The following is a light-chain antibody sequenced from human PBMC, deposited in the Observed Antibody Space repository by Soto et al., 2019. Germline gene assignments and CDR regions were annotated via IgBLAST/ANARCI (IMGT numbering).Light chain of an antibody. J-gene: IGKJ1*01. V-gene: IGKV2-30*01. Sequence: VMTQSPATLSVSPGERATLSCRSSQSLVSSDGNAYLSWLQQRPGQSPRRLIYRVSSRDSGVPDRFSGGGSGTDFTLKISSVEAEDVGVYYCMQGSHWPGTFGQGTKVDIK. CDR1: QSLVSSDGNAY. CDR3: MQGSHWPGT. CDR2: RVS.